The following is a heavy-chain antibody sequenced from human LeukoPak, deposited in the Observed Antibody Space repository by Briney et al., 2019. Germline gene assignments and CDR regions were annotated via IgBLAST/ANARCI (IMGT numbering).Heavy chain of an antibody. D-gene: IGHD4-17*01. CDR2: IIPIFGIA. CDR3: AREASYGDYSFDY. CDR1: GGTFSSYA. J-gene: IGHJ4*02. V-gene: IGHV1-69*17. Sequence: SVKVSCKASGGTFSSYAISWVRQAPGQGLEWMGGIIPIFGIANYAQKFQGRVTITADKSTSTAYMELSSLRSKDTAVYYCAREASYGDYSFDYWGQGTLVTVSS.